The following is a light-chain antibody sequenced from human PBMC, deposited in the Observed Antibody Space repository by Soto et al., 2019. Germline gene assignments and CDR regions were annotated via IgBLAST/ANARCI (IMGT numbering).Light chain of an antibody. Sequence: EIVMTQSPATLSVSPGERATLSCRASHSVSSNLAWYQQKPGQAPRLLIYGASTRATGIPARFSGSGSGTEFTLTISSLQSEDFAVYYCQQYNSWPPKTFGQGTKVEIK. CDR3: QQYNSWPPKT. CDR2: GAS. CDR1: HSVSSN. J-gene: IGKJ1*01. V-gene: IGKV3-15*01.